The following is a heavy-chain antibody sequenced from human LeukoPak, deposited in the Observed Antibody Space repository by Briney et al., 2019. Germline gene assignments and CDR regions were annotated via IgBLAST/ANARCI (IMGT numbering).Heavy chain of an antibody. V-gene: IGHV4-34*01. CDR1: GGSFSGYY. CDR2: IYHSGST. J-gene: IGHJ4*02. CDR3: ARTGPYYYDSSGYYLFDY. Sequence: PSETLSLTCAVYGGSFSGYYWSWIRQPPGKGLEWIGEIYHSGSTNYNPSLKSRVTISVDKSKNQFSLKLSSVTAADTAVYYCARTGPYYYDSSGYYLFDYWGQGTLVTVSS. D-gene: IGHD3-22*01.